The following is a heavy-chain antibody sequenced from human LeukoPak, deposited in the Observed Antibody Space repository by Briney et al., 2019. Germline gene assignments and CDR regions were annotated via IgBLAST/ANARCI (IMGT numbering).Heavy chain of an antibody. J-gene: IGHJ3*02. Sequence: GESLKISCKGSGYSFTSYWIAWVRQMPGKGLEWMGIIYPDDSDTRYSPSFQGQVTISADKSISTAYLQWSSLKASDTAMYYCARHWYSSSWYYPSDDAFDIWGQGTMVTVSS. D-gene: IGHD6-13*01. CDR1: GYSFTSYW. CDR2: IYPDDSDT. CDR3: ARHWYSSSWYYPSDDAFDI. V-gene: IGHV5-51*01.